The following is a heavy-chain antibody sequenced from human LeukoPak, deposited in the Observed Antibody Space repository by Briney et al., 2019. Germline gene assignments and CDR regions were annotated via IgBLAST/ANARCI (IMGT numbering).Heavy chain of an antibody. V-gene: IGHV3-33*01. Sequence: PGGSLRLSCAASGFTFSSYGMNWVRQAPGKGLEWVAVTWYDGSSKYYADTVKGRFTISRDNSNNTLFLQMNSLRAEDTAVYYCARDDRGSYSTNAIDYWGQGTLVTVSS. J-gene: IGHJ4*02. CDR1: GFTFSSYG. CDR3: ARDDRGSYSTNAIDY. CDR2: TWYDGSSK. D-gene: IGHD1-26*01.